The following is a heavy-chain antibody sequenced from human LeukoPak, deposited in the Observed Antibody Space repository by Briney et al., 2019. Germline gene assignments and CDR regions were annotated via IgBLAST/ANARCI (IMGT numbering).Heavy chain of an antibody. CDR2: LSSNGGST. J-gene: IGHJ4*02. CDR1: GFTFSSYA. V-gene: IGHV3-64D*09. Sequence: GGSLRLSCSASGFTFSSYAMHWVGQAPGKGLEDVSALSSNGGSTYYADSVKGRFTISRDNSKNTLYLQMSSLRAEDTAVYYCVKDWSSGSFDYWGQGTLVTVSS. CDR3: VKDWSSGSFDY. D-gene: IGHD6-19*01.